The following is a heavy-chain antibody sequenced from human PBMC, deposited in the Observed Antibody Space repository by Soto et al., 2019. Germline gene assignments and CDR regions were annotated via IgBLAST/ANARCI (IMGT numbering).Heavy chain of an antibody. CDR3: AADSSSWYYYYGMDV. Sequence: ASGQCSCKGSGFTFTCSARQWVRQVRGQRLEWIGWVVVGSGNTNYAQKFQERVTIPRDMSTSTAYMELRSLRSEDTAVYYCAADSSSWYYYYGMDVWGQGTTVTVSS. V-gene: IGHV1-58*02. J-gene: IGHJ6*02. CDR2: VVVGSGNT. CDR1: GFTFTCSA. D-gene: IGHD6-13*01.